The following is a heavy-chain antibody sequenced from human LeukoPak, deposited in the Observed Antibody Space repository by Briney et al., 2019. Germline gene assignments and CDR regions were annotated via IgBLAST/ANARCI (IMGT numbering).Heavy chain of an antibody. CDR1: GFTFSSYG. V-gene: IGHV3-30*19. Sequence: AGGSLRLSCAASGFTFSSYGMHWVRQAPGKGLEWVAVIWYDGSNKYYADSVKGRFTISRDNSKNTLYLQMNSLRAEDTAVYYCARDRGYSYGPIYYYYYGMDVWGQGTTVTVSS. CDR3: ARDRGYSYGPIYYYYYGMDV. J-gene: IGHJ6*02. CDR2: IWYDGSNK. D-gene: IGHD5-18*01.